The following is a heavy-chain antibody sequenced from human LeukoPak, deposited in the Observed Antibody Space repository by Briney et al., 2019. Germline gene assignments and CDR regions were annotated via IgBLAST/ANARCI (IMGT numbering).Heavy chain of an antibody. CDR2: INPNSGGT. Sequence: GASVKVSCKASGYTFTGYYMHWVRQAPGQGLEWMGWINPNSGGTNYAQKFRGRVTMTRDTSISTAYMELSRPRSDDTAVYYCAREMTHDYYDSSGYPGWFDPWGQGTLVTVSS. J-gene: IGHJ5*02. CDR3: AREMTHDYYDSSGYPGWFDP. D-gene: IGHD3-22*01. V-gene: IGHV1-2*02. CDR1: GYTFTGYY.